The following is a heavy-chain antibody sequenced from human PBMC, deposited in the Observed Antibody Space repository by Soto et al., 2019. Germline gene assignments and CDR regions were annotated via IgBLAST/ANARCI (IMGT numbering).Heavy chain of an antibody. CDR3: ARRGYSGSYYDDY. CDR2: ISSGGGAI. CDR1: GFPFSSYE. D-gene: IGHD1-26*01. V-gene: IGHV3-48*03. J-gene: IGHJ4*02. Sequence: EVQLVESGGGLVQPGGSLRLSCAAYGFPFSSYEMNWVRQAPGKGLEGVSYISSGGGAIYYADSVKGRFTISRDNAKNSLYLQMNSLRAEDTAVYYCARRGYSGSYYDDYWGQGTLVTVSS.